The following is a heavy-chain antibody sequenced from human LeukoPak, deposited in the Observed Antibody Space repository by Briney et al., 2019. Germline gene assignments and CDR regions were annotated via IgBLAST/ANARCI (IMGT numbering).Heavy chain of an antibody. J-gene: IGHJ3*02. D-gene: IGHD6-13*01. CDR2: ISSSSSYI. V-gene: IGHV3-21*01. CDR1: GGSIDGSEW. Sequence: PSETLSLTCAVSGGSIDGSEWWNWVRQAPGKGLEWVSSISSSSSYIYYADSVKGRFTISRDNAKNSLYLQMNSLRAEDTAVYYCARDGLLSSSSWYHAHDAFDIWGQGTMVTVSS. CDR3: ARDGLLSSSSWYHAHDAFDI.